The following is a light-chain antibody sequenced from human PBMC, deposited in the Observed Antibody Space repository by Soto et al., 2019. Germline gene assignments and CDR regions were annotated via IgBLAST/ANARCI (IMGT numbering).Light chain of an antibody. CDR1: SSDVGGYNY. CDR2: AVS. Sequence: QSAQTQPASVSGSPGQSITISCTGTSSDVGGYNYVSWYQQHPGKAPKLMIYAVSNRPSGVSTRFSGSKSGNTASLTISGLQAEDEADYHCSSYTTSSTLLYVFGTGTKLTVL. V-gene: IGLV2-14*01. CDR3: SSYTTSSTLLYV. J-gene: IGLJ1*01.